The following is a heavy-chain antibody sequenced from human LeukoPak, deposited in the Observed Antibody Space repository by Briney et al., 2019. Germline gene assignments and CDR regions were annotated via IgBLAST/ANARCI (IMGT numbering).Heavy chain of an antibody. J-gene: IGHJ4*02. Sequence: GASVKVSCKASGYTFTSYGISWVRQAPGQGLEWMGWISAYNGNTNYAQKLQGRVTMTTDTSTSTAYMELRSLRSDDTAVYYCARDLNSSGWYMLYYFDYWGQGTLVTVSS. CDR1: GYTFTSYG. CDR2: ISAYNGNT. CDR3: ARDLNSSGWYMLYYFDY. V-gene: IGHV1-18*01. D-gene: IGHD6-19*01.